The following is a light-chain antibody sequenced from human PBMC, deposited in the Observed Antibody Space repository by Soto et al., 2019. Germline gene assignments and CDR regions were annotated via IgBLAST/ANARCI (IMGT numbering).Light chain of an antibody. CDR1: QTISSW. J-gene: IGKJ1*01. Sequence: DIQMTQSPSTLSGSVGERDTITCRASQTISSWLAWYQQKRGKAPKIXIYKASTLKSGVPSRFSGSGAGTEFTLTISSLQPDDFATDYCQHYNSYSEAFGQGTKVDIK. V-gene: IGKV1-5*03. CDR2: KAS. CDR3: QHYNSYSEA.